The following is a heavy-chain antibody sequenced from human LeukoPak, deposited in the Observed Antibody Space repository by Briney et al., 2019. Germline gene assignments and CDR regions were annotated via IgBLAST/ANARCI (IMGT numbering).Heavy chain of an antibody. Sequence: GGSLRLSCAASGFTVSSYVMHWVRQAPGKGLEWVAVISYDGSNKYYADSVKGRFTISRDNSKNTVYLQMNSLRAEDTAVYYCARGRGSYYFDYWGQGTLVTVSS. CDR3: ARGRGSYYFDY. V-gene: IGHV3-30-3*01. J-gene: IGHJ4*02. D-gene: IGHD1-26*01. CDR1: GFTVSSYV. CDR2: ISYDGSNK.